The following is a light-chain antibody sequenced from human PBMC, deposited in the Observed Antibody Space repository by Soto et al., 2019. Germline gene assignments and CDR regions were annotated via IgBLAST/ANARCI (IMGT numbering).Light chain of an antibody. V-gene: IGKV4-1*01. CDR3: QLSYSSPRT. J-gene: IGKJ4*01. Sequence: DIVMTQSPDSLAVSLGERATINCKSSQSVLHTSYNKNYLAWYQQKPGHPPKVLIYWASTRESGGNDRFSGSGSGKDFTLTISDLQAEDVAVYYCQLSYSSPRTLSGGTKVEIK. CDR1: QSVLHTSYNKNY. CDR2: WAS.